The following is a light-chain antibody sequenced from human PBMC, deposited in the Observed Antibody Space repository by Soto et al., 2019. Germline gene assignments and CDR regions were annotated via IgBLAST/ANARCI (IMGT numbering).Light chain of an antibody. CDR3: KYYGSSST. CDR2: GAS. J-gene: IGKJ1*01. Sequence: DIVLTQSPGTLSLSPGERGTLSCRSIQSVSGSFLAWYQQKPGQAPRLRLYGASIRATGIPDRFSGSGSGKDFSVTISRLEPADFAVYYCKYYGSSSTFGQGTKVDIK. CDR1: QSVSGSF. V-gene: IGKV3-20*01.